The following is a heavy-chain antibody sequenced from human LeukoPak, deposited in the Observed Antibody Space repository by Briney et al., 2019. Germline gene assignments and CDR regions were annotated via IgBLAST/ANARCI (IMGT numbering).Heavy chain of an antibody. J-gene: IGHJ4*02. D-gene: IGHD2-15*01. CDR2: IYHTGST. V-gene: IGHV4-59*02. CDR1: GGSVSDYY. CDR3: AREVGNPGDICFDY. Sequence: PSETLSLTCTISGGSVSDYYWSWIRQSPGKGLEWIGYIYHTGSTSYSPSLKSRVTISADTSQNQFSLKLSSVTAADTAVYYRAREVGNPGDICFDYWGQGTLVTVSS.